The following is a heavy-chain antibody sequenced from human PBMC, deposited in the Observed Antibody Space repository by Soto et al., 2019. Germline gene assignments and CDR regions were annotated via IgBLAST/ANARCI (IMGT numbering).Heavy chain of an antibody. CDR2: IRNKANSYTI. CDR1: GFTFSDHY. CDR3: VRAFLVTTRYYFDF. D-gene: IGHD4-17*01. Sequence: EVQLVESGGGFVQPGGSLRLSCAASGFTFSDHYLDWVRQAPGKGLEWVARIRNKANSYTIEYAASVKGRFTVSRDDSKNSLYLQMNSLKTEDTALYYCVRAFLVTTRYYFDFWGQGTLVTVCS. V-gene: IGHV3-72*01. J-gene: IGHJ4*02.